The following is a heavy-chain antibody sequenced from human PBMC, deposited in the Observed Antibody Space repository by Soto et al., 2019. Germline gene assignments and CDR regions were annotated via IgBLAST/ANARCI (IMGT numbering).Heavy chain of an antibody. CDR3: TRDIDSSS. V-gene: IGHV3-74*01. D-gene: IGHD6-13*01. Sequence: EVPLVESGGGLVQPGGSLRLSCAASGFTFNTNWMHWVRQAPGKGLVWVSRINSDGSNTNYVDSVKGRFTISRDNAKNTLYLHMNSLRAEDTAVYYCTRDIDSSSWGRGTLVTVSS. CDR1: GFTFNTNW. J-gene: IGHJ4*02. CDR2: INSDGSNT.